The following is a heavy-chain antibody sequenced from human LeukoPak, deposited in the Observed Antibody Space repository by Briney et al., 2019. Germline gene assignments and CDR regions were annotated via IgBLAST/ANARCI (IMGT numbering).Heavy chain of an antibody. Sequence: GGSLRLSCAASGFTFSSYAVGWVRQAPGKGLEWVSRITGSGGGTYYGDSVKGRFTISRDNSMNTLFLQMNSLRAEDTAVYYCAKDGGGSLEWLPPMDVWGQGTTVTVSS. CDR3: AKDGGGSLEWLPPMDV. CDR1: GFTFSSYA. J-gene: IGHJ6*02. CDR2: ITGSGGGT. V-gene: IGHV3-23*01. D-gene: IGHD3-3*01.